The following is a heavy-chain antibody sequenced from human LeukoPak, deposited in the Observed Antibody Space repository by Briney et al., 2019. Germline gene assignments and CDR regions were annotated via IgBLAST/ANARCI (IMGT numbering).Heavy chain of an antibody. V-gene: IGHV4-34*01. CDR2: INHSGST. CDR3: ARSRRGIVAANMDY. CDR1: GGTFSGYY. Sequence: SETLTLTCAVYGGTFSGYYWSWIRQPPGKGLEWIGEINHSGSTNYNVSLKRRVTITVDTSKNQFSLKLSSVTAADTGVYYCARSRRGIVAANMDYWGQGTLVTVSS. J-gene: IGHJ4*02. D-gene: IGHD1-26*01.